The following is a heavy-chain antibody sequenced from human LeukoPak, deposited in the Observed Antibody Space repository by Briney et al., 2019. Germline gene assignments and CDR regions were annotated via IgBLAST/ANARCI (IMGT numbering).Heavy chain of an antibody. CDR1: GGSISSASYY. Sequence: PSQTLSLTCTVSGGSISSASYYWSWIRQPAGKGLEWIGRIYTSGSTNYNPSLKSRVTISVDTSKNQFSLKLSSVTAADTAVYYCAMRERLAAALDYWGQGTLVTVSS. V-gene: IGHV4-61*02. CDR2: IYTSGST. CDR3: AMRERLAAALDY. J-gene: IGHJ4*02. D-gene: IGHD6-13*01.